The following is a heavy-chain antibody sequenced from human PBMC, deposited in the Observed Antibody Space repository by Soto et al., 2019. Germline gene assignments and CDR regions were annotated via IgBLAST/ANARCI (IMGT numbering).Heavy chain of an antibody. V-gene: IGHV3-30-3*01. J-gene: IGHJ4*02. CDR1: GFTFSSYA. D-gene: IGHD5-12*01. CDR3: ARWRGGYSGYNFDY. Sequence: QVQLVESGGGVVQPGRSLRLSCAASGFTFSSYAMHWVRQAPGKGLEWVAVISYDGSNKYYADSVKGRFTISRDNSKNTLYLQMNSLRAEDTAVYYCARWRGGYSGYNFDYWGQGTLFTVSS. CDR2: ISYDGSNK.